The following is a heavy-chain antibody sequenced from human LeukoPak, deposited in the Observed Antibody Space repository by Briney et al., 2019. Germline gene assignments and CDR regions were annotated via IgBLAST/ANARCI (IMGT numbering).Heavy chain of an antibody. CDR2: ISSSRSYI. CDR3: ARVPWGSGSQGA. V-gene: IGHV3-21*01. CDR1: GFTFSSYS. Sequence: GGSLRLSCAASGFTFSSYSMNWVRQAPGKGLELVSSISSSRSYIYYADSVKGRSTISRDNAKNSLYLQMNSLRAEDTAVYYCARVPWGSGSQGAWGQGTLVTVSS. J-gene: IGHJ5*02. D-gene: IGHD3-10*01.